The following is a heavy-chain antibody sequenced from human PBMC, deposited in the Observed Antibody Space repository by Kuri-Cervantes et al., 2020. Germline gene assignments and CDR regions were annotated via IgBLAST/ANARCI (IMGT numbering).Heavy chain of an antibody. J-gene: IGHJ4*02. D-gene: IGHD4-23*01. Sequence: GESLKISCAASGFTFSSYWMHWVRQAPGKGLVWVSRINSDGSSTSYADSVKGRFTISRDNSKNTVYLQMDSLRADDTAVYYCAKREQAAYGGFDYWGQGTLVTVSS. CDR3: AKREQAAYGGFDY. CDR2: INSDGSST. V-gene: IGHV3-74*01. CDR1: GFTFSSYW.